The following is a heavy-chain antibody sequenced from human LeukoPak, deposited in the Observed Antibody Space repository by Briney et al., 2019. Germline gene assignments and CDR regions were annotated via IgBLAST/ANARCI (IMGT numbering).Heavy chain of an antibody. J-gene: IGHJ4*02. V-gene: IGHV3-74*03. CDR1: GFTFTTYS. D-gene: IGHD3-10*01. Sequence: GGSLRLSCEASGFTFTTYSMTWVRQAPGKGLVWVSRIDSDGSRITYADSVKGRFTISRDNAKNTVYLQMNSLRAEDTAVYYCARGRSGSYGFFDYWSLGNLVTVSS. CDR3: ARGRSGSYGFFDY. CDR2: IDSDGSRI.